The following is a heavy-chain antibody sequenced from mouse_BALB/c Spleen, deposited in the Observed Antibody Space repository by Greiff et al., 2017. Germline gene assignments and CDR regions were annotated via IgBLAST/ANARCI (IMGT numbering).Heavy chain of an antibody. V-gene: IGHV1-7*01. CDR1: GYTFTSYW. CDR3: ASYGNYEAWFAY. D-gene: IGHD2-1*01. CDR2: INPSTGYT. Sequence: QVQLQQSGAELAKPGASVKMSCKASGYTFTSYWMHWVKQRPGQGLEWIGYINPSTGYTEYNQKFKDKATLTADKSSSTAYMQLSSLTSEDSAVYYCASYGNYEAWFAYWGQGTLVTVSA. J-gene: IGHJ3*01.